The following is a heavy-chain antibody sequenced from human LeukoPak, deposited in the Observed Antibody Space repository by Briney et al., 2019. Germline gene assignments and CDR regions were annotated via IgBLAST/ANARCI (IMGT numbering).Heavy chain of an antibody. J-gene: IGHJ6*02. CDR1: GYTLTELS. D-gene: IGHD2-2*01. CDR2: FDPEDGET. Sequence: GASVKVSCKVSGYTLTELSMHWVRQAPGKGLEWMGGFDPEDGETIYAQKFQGRVTMTEDTSTDTAYMELSSLRSEDTAVYYCARRCSSTSCPEADYYYYGMDVWGQGTTVTVSS. V-gene: IGHV1-24*01. CDR3: ARRCSSTSCPEADYYYYGMDV.